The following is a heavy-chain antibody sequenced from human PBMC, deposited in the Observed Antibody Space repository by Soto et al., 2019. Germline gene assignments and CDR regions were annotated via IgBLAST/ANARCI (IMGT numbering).Heavy chain of an antibody. J-gene: IGHJ4*02. Sequence: QVQLVESGGGVVQPGKSLRLSCAASGFTFNSYGMHWVRQAPGKGLEWVAVISYDGSNKYYADSVKGRFTISRDNSKNTLYLQMNSLRAEDTAVYYCAKAPPLGSYDYWGQGTLVTVSS. D-gene: IGHD1-26*01. V-gene: IGHV3-30*18. CDR1: GFTFNSYG. CDR3: AKAPPLGSYDY. CDR2: ISYDGSNK.